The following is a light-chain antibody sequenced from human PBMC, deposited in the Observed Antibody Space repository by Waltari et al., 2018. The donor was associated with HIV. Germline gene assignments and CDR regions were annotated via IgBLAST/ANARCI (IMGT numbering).Light chain of an antibody. Sequence: EIMMTQSPATLSVSPGERVTLSCRASQSVNNNLAWYQQKPGQAPRLLICDAASSATGIPARFSGGGSGTEFTLTISSLQSEDFTVYFCQQYSNWLLTFGPGTKVDI. CDR2: DAA. V-gene: IGKV3-15*01. J-gene: IGKJ3*01. CDR1: QSVNNN. CDR3: QQYSNWLLT.